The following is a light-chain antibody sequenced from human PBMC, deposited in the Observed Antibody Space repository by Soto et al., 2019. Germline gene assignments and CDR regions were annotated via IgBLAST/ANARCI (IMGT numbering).Light chain of an antibody. J-gene: IGLJ1*01. CDR3: SSHTSSNTLV. CDR2: EVN. V-gene: IGLV2-14*03. Sequence: QSALTQPASVSGSPGQSITISCTGTSSDVGGYSYVSWYQQHPGKAPKLMIYEVNNRPSGVSNRFSGSKSGNTASLTISGLQVEDEADYYCSSHTSSNTLVFGTGTKVTVL. CDR1: SSDVGGYSY.